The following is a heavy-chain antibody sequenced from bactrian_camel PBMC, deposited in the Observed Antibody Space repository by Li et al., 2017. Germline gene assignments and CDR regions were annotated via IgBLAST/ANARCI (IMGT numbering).Heavy chain of an antibody. CDR2: LYTGTGAT. Sequence: HVQLVESGGGAAQAGGSLRLSCDASKPLRSVCMAWFRQLPGKEREGVAALYTGTGATTLDDSVKGRFTISRDSAKNTLYLQLNSLKPDDTSMYYCAADLKWGASSCHTGRSFAFWGQGTQVTVS. CDR1: KPLRSVC. J-gene: IGHJ6*01. D-gene: IGHD2*01. CDR3: AADLKWGASSCHTGRSFAF. V-gene: IGHV3S1*01.